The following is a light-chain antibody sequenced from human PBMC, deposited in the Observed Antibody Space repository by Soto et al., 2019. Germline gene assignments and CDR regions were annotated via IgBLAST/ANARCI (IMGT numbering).Light chain of an antibody. J-gene: IGLJ2*01. Sequence: QLVLTQPPSASGSPGQSVTISCTGASSDVGGYNYVSWYQQHPGKAPKLMIYEVTKRPSGVPDRFSGSKSGNTASLTVSGLQAEDEADYYCSSFAGSHVVFGGGTKLTVL. CDR1: SSDVGGYNY. CDR2: EVT. V-gene: IGLV2-8*01. CDR3: SSFAGSHVV.